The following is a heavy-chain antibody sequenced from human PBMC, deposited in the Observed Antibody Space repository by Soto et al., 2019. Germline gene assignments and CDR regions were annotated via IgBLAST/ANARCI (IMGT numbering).Heavy chain of an antibody. CDR1: GFTVSSNY. J-gene: IGHJ5*01. CDR2: IYSGGRT. CDR3: VRDIQLWRLDS. V-gene: IGHV3-66*01. Sequence: LRLSCAASGFTVSSNYMSWVRQAPGKGLEWVSVIYSGGRTYYADSVKGGFTISRDNSKNTLYLQMNSLRAEDTAVYYCVRDIQLWRLDSWRHGTLVTVSS. D-gene: IGHD2-21*01.